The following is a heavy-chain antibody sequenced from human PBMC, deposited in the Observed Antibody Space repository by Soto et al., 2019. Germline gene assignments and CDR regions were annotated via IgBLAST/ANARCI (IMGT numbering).Heavy chain of an antibody. D-gene: IGHD3-3*01. CDR1: GYTFTGYY. CDR3: ARERDYDLWSGPSSYGMDV. V-gene: IGHV1-2*04. J-gene: IGHJ6*02. CDR2: INPNSGGT. Sequence: QVQLVQSGAEVKKPGASVKVSCKASGYTFTGYYMHWVRQAPGQGLEWMGWINPNSGGTNYAQKFQGWVTMTRDTSISTAYMELSRLRSDDTAVYYCARERDYDLWSGPSSYGMDVWGQGTTVTVSS.